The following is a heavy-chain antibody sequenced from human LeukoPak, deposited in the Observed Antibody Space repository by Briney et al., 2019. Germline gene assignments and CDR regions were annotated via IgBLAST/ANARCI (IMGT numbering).Heavy chain of an antibody. Sequence: SETLSLTCTVSGDSVSSGYWTWIRQSAPKGLAWMGYISDSGVTDYNPSLKSRLTISVDSTNKKFSLHLHAVTAADTPGYYFAGRGHRYSRDWGQGILVTVSS. CDR2: ISDSGVT. J-gene: IGHJ4*02. D-gene: IGHD2-15*01. V-gene: IGHV4-4*09. CDR3: AGRGHRYSRD. CDR1: GDSVSSGY.